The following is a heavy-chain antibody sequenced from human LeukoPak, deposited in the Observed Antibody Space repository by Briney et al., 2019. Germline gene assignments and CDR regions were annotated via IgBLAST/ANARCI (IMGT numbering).Heavy chain of an antibody. CDR1: GFTFSSYE. Sequence: GGSLRLSCAASGFTFSSYEMNWVRQAPGKGLEWVSYISSSGSTIYYADSVKGRFTISRDNAKNSLYLQMNSLRAEDTAVYYCAREGIAVAGGFDYWGQGTLVTVSS. CDR3: AREGIAVAGGFDY. J-gene: IGHJ4*02. V-gene: IGHV3-48*03. CDR2: ISSSGSTI. D-gene: IGHD6-19*01.